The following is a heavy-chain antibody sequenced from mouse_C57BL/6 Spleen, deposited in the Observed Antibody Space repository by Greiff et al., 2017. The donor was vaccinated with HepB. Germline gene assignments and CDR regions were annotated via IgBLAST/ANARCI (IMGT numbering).Heavy chain of an antibody. V-gene: IGHV1-80*01. CDR1: GYAFSSYW. J-gene: IGHJ4*01. CDR2: IYPGDGDT. CDR3: ARGGYDYDYAMDY. D-gene: IGHD2-4*01. Sequence: QVQLQQSGAELVKPGASVKISCKASGYAFSSYWMNWVKQRPGKGLEWIGQIYPGDGDTNYNGKFKGKATLTAVKSSSTAYMQLSSLTSEDSAVYFCARGGYDYDYAMDYWGQGTSVTVSS.